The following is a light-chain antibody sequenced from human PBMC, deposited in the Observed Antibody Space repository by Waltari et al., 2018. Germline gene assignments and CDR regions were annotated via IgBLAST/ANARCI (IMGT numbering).Light chain of an antibody. V-gene: IGLV2-8*01. CDR3: SSFAGSSQML. Sequence: QSALTQPPSASGSPGQSVTISCTGTSSDVGGFDYVSWYQQHPGKVPRLMIYEVSKRPSGVPDRFSGSKCGNPASLTVSGLQVEDEADYYCSSFAGSSQMLFGGGTKLTV. CDR1: SSDVGGFDY. J-gene: IGLJ2*01. CDR2: EVS.